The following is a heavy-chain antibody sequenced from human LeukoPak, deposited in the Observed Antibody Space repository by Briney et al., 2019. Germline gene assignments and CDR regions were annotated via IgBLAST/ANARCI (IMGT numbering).Heavy chain of an antibody. J-gene: IGHJ4*02. D-gene: IGHD3-22*01. CDR3: ARARSLSSYYYDSSGYQPFDY. CDR2: ISAYNGNT. V-gene: IGHV1-18*01. CDR1: GGTFSSYA. Sequence: ASVKVSCKASGGTFSSYAISWVRQAPGQGLEWMGWISAYNGNTNYAQKLQGRVTMTTDTSTSTAYMELRSLRSDDTAVYYCARARSLSSYYYDSSGYQPFDYWGQGTLVTVSS.